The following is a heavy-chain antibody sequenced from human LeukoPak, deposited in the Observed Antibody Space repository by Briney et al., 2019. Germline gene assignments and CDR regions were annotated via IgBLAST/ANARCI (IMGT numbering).Heavy chain of an antibody. CDR3: AKESGKFDY. J-gene: IGHJ4*02. CDR1: GFTFSIYT. V-gene: IGHV3-21*04. Sequence: GGSLRLSCAASGFTFSIYTMNWVRQAPGKGLEWVSSITSGSSYIYYAGSVKGRFTISRDNSKNSLYLEMNSLRTEDAAMYYCAKESGKFDYWGQGTLVAVSS. CDR2: ITSGSSYI.